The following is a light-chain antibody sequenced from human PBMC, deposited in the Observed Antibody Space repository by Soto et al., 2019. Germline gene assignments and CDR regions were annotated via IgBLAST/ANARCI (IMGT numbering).Light chain of an antibody. CDR3: QQTYRTPRT. J-gene: IGKJ1*01. CDR2: GAS. Sequence: PGERATLSCRASQSVSSTSLAWYQQKPGQAPRLLIYGASTRATGIPDRFSGSGSGTDFTLTISRVEPEDFALYYCQQTYRTPRTFGQGTKVEIK. V-gene: IGKV3-20*01. CDR1: QSVSSTS.